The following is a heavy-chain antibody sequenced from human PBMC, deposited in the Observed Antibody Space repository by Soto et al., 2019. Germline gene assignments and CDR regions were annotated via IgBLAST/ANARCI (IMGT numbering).Heavy chain of an antibody. Sequence: ETLSLTCTVSGSDITTYYWSWLRQSPGKGLEWIGHIYDTGSTTYNPSLKSRVTISVDTSNKQFSLRLTSVTAADTAVYYCARCPIDHNWFDPWGQGTLVTVSS. V-gene: IGHV4-59*01. CDR1: GSDITTYY. CDR2: IYDTGST. D-gene: IGHD3-9*01. CDR3: ARCPIDHNWFDP. J-gene: IGHJ5*02.